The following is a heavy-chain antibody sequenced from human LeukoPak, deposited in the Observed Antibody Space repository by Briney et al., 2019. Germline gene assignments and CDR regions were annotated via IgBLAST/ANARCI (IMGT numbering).Heavy chain of an antibody. J-gene: IGHJ5*02. CDR1: GYTFTRYY. CDR3: ARDPDVAGSWFDP. Sequence: ASVKVSCKAFGYTFTRYYMHWVRQAPGQGLEWMGIINPSGGSTSYAHKLQGRVTMTSDTSTSTVYMELSSLRSEDTAVYYCARDPDVAGSWFDPWGQGTLVTVSS. D-gene: IGHD6-19*01. V-gene: IGHV1-46*04. CDR2: INPSGGST.